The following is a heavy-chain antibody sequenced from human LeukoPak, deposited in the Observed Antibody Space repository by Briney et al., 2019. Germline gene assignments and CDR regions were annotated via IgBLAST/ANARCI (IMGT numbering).Heavy chain of an antibody. CDR3: ARVSLQLWSWYYYMDV. CDR2: INPSGGST. CDR1: GYTFTSYY. J-gene: IGHJ6*03. Sequence: ASVKVSCKASGYTFTSYYMHWVRQAPGQGLEWMGIINPSGGSTSYAQKFQGRVTMTRDMSTSTVYMELSSLRSEDTAVYYCARVSLQLWSWYYYMDVWGKGTTVTISS. V-gene: IGHV1-46*01. D-gene: IGHD5-18*01.